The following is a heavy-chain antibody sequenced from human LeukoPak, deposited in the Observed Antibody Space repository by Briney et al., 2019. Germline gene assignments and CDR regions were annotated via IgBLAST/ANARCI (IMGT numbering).Heavy chain of an antibody. J-gene: IGHJ6*03. CDR2: MNPNSGNT. CDR1: GYTFTSYG. D-gene: IGHD1-26*01. Sequence: GASVKVSCKASGYTFTSYGISWVRQAPGQGLEWMGWMNPNSGNTGYAQKFQGRVTITRNTSISTAYMGLSSLRSEDTAVYYCARGATTDYYYYYMDVWGKGTTVTVSS. V-gene: IGHV1-8*03. CDR3: ARGATTDYYYYYMDV.